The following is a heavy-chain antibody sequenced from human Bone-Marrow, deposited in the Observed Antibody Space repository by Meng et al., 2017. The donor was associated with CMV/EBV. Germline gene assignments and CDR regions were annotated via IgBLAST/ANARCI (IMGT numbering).Heavy chain of an antibody. CDR3: ARSPSPGIAVGP. V-gene: IGHV3-48*04. J-gene: IGHJ5*02. CDR2: ISSSSSTI. Sequence: GGSLRLSCAASGFTFSSYSMNWVRQAPGKGLEWVSSISSSSSTIYYADSVKGRFTISRDNAKNSLYLQMNSLRAEDTAVYYCARSPSPGIAVGPWGQGTLVTVSS. D-gene: IGHD6-19*01. CDR1: GFTFSSYS.